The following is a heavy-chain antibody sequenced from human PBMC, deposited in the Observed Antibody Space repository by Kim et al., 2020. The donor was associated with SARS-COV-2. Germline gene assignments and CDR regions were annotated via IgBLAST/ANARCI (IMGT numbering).Heavy chain of an antibody. J-gene: IGHJ4*03. CDR1: GFTISSYW. D-gene: IGHD2-15*01. CDR3: VREIRGASCC. Sequence: GGSLRLSCAASGFTISSYWMTWVRQAPGKGLEWVANIKQDGSQKYYVDSVKGRFTISRDNAKNSLYLQMNSLRVEDTAVYYCVREIRGASCCWGHGTPVT. CDR2: IKQDGSQK. V-gene: IGHV3-7*01.